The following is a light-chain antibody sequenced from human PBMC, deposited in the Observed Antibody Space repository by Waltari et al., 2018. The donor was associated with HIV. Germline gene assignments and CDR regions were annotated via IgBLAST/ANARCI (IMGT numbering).Light chain of an antibody. Sequence: SYELTQPPSVSVSPGQTPRLTCSGDALPKQYAYWYQQKQGQAPLLVIYKDNERPSGIPERFSGSSSGTTVTLTISGVHTEDEDDYYCQSADSTGSYPDVFGTGTKVTVL. CDR1: ALPKQY. CDR3: QSADSTGSYPDV. J-gene: IGLJ1*01. V-gene: IGLV3-25*03. CDR2: KDN.